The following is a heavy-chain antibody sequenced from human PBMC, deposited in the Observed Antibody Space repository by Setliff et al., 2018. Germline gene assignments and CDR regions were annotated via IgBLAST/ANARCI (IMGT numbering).Heavy chain of an antibody. D-gene: IGHD1-1*01. V-gene: IGHV4-4*02. CDR2: IFHSGST. CDR3: ARTGTYRYFDY. J-gene: IGHJ4*02. Sequence: PSETLSLTCAVSGSSITSSNWWSWVRQPPGKGLEWIGQIFHSGSTHFNPSLKSRLTMSVDQSKNQFSLRLTSVTAADTAVYYCARTGTYRYFDYWGQGALVTVS. CDR1: GSSITSSNW.